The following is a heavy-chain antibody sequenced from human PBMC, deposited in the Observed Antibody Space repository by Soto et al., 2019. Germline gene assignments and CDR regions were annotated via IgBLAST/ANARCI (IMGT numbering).Heavy chain of an antibody. D-gene: IGHD3-3*01. CDR2: IYYSGST. V-gene: IGHV4-59*08. J-gene: IGHJ6*03. CDR3: ARLKAAGYDFWSGLNYYYYMDV. CDR1: GGSISSYY. Sequence: SETLSLTCTVSGGSISSYYWSWIRQPPGKGLEWIGYIYYSGSTNYNPSLKSRVTISVDTSKNQFSLKLSSVTAADTAVYYCARLKAAGYDFWSGLNYYYYMDVWGKGTTVTVSS.